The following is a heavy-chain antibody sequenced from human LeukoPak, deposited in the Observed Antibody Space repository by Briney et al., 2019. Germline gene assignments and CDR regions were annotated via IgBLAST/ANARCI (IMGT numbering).Heavy chain of an antibody. CDR1: GGSFSGYY. CDR3: ASGRAAAGVSGADY. Sequence: SETLSLTCAVYGGSFSGYYWSWIRQPPARGLEWIGEINHSGSTNYNPSLKSRVTISVDTSKNQFSLKLSSVTAADTAVYYCASGRAAAGVSGADYWGQGTLVTVSS. V-gene: IGHV4-34*01. D-gene: IGHD6-13*01. CDR2: INHSGST. J-gene: IGHJ4*02.